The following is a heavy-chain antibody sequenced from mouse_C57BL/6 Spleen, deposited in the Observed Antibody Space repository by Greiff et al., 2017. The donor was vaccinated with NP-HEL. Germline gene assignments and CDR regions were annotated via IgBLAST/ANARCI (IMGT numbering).Heavy chain of an antibody. CDR2: IWRGGST. D-gene: IGHD1-2*01. V-gene: IGHV2-5*01. J-gene: IGHJ3*01. CDR1: GFSLTSYG. Sequence: VKLMESGPGLVQPSQCLSITCTVSGFSLTSYGVHWVRQSPGKGLEWLGGIWRGGSTDYNAAFMSRLSITNDNSKSQVFFKMNSLQADDTAIYYCAKNGDYGLFAYWGQGTLVTVSA. CDR3: AKNGDYGLFAY.